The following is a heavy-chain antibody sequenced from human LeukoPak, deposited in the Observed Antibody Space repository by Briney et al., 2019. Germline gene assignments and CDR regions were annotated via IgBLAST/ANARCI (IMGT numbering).Heavy chain of an antibody. CDR3: AKDFGNDFWSGYTKPHDAFDI. CDR1: GFIFSSNA. Sequence: PGGSLRLSCAASGFIFSSNAMSWVRQAPGKGLEWVSGISGSGGNTYYADSVKGRFTISRDNSKNTLYLQMNSLRAEDTAVYYCAKDFGNDFWSGYTKPHDAFDIWGQGTMVTVSS. V-gene: IGHV3-23*01. J-gene: IGHJ3*02. CDR2: ISGSGGNT. D-gene: IGHD3-3*01.